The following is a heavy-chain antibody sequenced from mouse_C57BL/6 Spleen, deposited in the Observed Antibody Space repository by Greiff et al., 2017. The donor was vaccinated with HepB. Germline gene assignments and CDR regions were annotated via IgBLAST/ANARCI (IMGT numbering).Heavy chain of an antibody. CDR3: ARDYGSSYGYFDV. V-gene: IGHV1-69*01. CDR2: IDPSDSYT. D-gene: IGHD1-1*01. CDR1: GYTFTSYW. J-gene: IGHJ1*03. Sequence: QVQLKQPGAELVMPGASVKLSCKASGYTFTSYWMHWVKQRPGQGLEWIGEIDPSDSYTNYNQKFKGKSTLTVEKSSSKAYMQLSSLTSEDSAVYYCARDYGSSYGYFDVWGTGTTVTVSS.